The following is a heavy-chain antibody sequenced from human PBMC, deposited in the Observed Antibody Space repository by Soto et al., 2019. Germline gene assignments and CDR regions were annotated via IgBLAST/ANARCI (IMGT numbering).Heavy chain of an antibody. CDR3: ARCSYYDSSGYCNEYFRH. V-gene: IGHV1-2*02. J-gene: IGHJ1*01. D-gene: IGHD3-22*01. Sequence: ASVKVSCEASGYTFTGYYMRWVRQAPGQGLEWMGWINPNSGGTNYAQKFQGRVTMTRDTSISTAYMELSRLRSDDTAVYYCARCSYYDSSGYCNEYFRHWGQGTLVTVSS. CDR1: GYTFTGYY. CDR2: INPNSGGT.